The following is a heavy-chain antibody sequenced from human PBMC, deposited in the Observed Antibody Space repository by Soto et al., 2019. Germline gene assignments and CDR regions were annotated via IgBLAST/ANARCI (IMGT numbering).Heavy chain of an antibody. CDR2: INHSGST. Sequence: SETLSLTCAVYGGSFSGYYWSWIRQPPGKGLEWIGEINHSGSTNYNPSLKSRVTISVDTSKNQFSLKLSSVTAADTAVYYCAAARTAYYFDYWGQGTLVIVSS. V-gene: IGHV4-34*01. CDR3: AAARTAYYFDY. D-gene: IGHD6-6*01. J-gene: IGHJ4*02. CDR1: GGSFSGYY.